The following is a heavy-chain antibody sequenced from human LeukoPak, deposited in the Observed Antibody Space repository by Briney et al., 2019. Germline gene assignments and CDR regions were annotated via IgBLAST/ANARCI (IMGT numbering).Heavy chain of an antibody. CDR2: IYSSGST. CDR3: AKNRGNIAVAAANWFDP. CDR1: GGPISSYY. D-gene: IGHD6-19*01. Sequence: SETLSLTCTVSGGPISSYYWSWIRQPAGKGLEWIGLIYSSGSTNYNPSLKSRVTMSLDTSKNQFSLKLSYVTAADTAVYYCAKNRGNIAVAAANWFDPWGQGTLVTVSS. J-gene: IGHJ5*02. V-gene: IGHV4-4*07.